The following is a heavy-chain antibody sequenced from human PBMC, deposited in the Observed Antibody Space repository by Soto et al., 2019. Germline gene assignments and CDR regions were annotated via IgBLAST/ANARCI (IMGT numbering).Heavy chain of an antibody. CDR2: IYYSGST. Sequence: SETLSLTCTVSGGSISSGGYYWSWIRQHPGKGLEWIGYIYYSGSTYYNPSLKSRVTISVDTSKNQFSLKLSSVTAADTAVYYCARGVLIAVAGNNWFDPWGQGTLVTVSS. CDR3: ARGVLIAVAGNNWFDP. J-gene: IGHJ5*02. CDR1: GGSISSGGYY. D-gene: IGHD6-19*01. V-gene: IGHV4-31*03.